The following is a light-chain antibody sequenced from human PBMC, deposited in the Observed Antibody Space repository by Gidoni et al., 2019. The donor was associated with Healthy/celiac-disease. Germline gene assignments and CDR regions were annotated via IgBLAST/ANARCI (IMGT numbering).Light chain of an antibody. CDR1: QSVSSSY. V-gene: IGKV3-20*01. CDR2: GAS. Sequence: EIVLTQSPGTLALSPGERATLYCRARQSVSSSYLGWYQQKPGQAPRLLIYGASSRATGIPDRFSGSGSGTDFTLTISRLEPEDFAVYYCQQYGSSPITFXXXTRLEIK. J-gene: IGKJ5*01. CDR3: QQYGSSPIT.